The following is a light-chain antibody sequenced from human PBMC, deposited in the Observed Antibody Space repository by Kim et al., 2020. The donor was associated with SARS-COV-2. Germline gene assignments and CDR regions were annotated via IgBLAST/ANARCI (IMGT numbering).Light chain of an antibody. Sequence: VSPGERATLHCRASHRISSNLAWYQQKPGQAPRLLIYGASTRVSGIPARFSGSGSGTQFTLTISSLRSEDFAVYTCQQYNNWPPTFGQGTKVDIK. CDR2: GAS. CDR3: QQYNNWPPT. V-gene: IGKV3-15*01. CDR1: HRISSN. J-gene: IGKJ1*01.